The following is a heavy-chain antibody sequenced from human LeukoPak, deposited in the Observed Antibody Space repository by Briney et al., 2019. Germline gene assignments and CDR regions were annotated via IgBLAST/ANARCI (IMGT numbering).Heavy chain of an antibody. D-gene: IGHD3-10*01. CDR3: AKGPISMVRGVILDSEY. V-gene: IGHV3-23*01. Sequence: GVSLRLCCAASGFPSRTYAMKWVRHAPAKGLEYVSGVSGGGDSTYYADAAKHRFTISRDNSKNKLYLQMNSLRVEDTDVYYCAKGPISMVRGVILDSEY. J-gene: IGHJ1*01. CDR2: VSGGGDST. CDR1: GFPSRTYA.